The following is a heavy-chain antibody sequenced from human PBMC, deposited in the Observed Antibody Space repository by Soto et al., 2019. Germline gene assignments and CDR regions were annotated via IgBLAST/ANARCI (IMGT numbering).Heavy chain of an antibody. CDR3: AKGVYDFLSGSYPPLRYRDV. Sequence: GGSLRLSCAASGFTFSAYAMSWVRQAPGKGLEWVSSITSSSADTYYADSVRGRFTISRDNSKKTLFLQMNSLRAEDTALYYWAKGVYDFLSGSYPPLRYRDVWGKGTTVPVSS. CDR2: ITSSSADT. J-gene: IGHJ6*03. D-gene: IGHD3-3*01. V-gene: IGHV3-23*01. CDR1: GFTFSAYA.